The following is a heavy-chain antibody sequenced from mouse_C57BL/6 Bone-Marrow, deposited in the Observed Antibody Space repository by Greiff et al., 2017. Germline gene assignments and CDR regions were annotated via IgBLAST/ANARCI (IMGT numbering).Heavy chain of an antibody. CDR2: INPNNGGT. CDR1: GYTFTDYN. CDR3: ARWSYAMDY. J-gene: IGHJ4*01. Sequence: VQLKESGPELVKPGASVKMSCKASGYTFTDYNMHWVKQSHGKSLEWIGYINPNNGGTSYNQKFKGKATLTVNKSSSTAYMELRSLTSEDSAVYYCARWSYAMDYWGQGTSVTVSS. V-gene: IGHV1-22*01.